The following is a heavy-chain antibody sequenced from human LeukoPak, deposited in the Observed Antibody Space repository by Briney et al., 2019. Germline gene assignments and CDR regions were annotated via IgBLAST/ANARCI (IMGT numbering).Heavy chain of an antibody. Sequence: SVKVSCKASGGTFSSYAISWVRQAPGQGLEWMGGIIPILGIANYAQKFQGRVTITADKSTSTAYMELSSLRSEDTAVYYCARGGFLEWLFYDAFDIWGQGTMVTVSS. CDR2: IIPILGIA. V-gene: IGHV1-69*04. CDR3: ARGGFLEWLFYDAFDI. D-gene: IGHD3-3*01. CDR1: GGTFSSYA. J-gene: IGHJ3*02.